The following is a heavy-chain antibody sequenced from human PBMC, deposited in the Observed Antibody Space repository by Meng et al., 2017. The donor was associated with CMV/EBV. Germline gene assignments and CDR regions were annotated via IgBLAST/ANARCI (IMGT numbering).Heavy chain of an antibody. CDR1: GWSFSGYY. D-gene: IGHD5-18*01. J-gene: IGHJ4*02. CDR3: ARGRPPGYSYGGYFDY. V-gene: IGHV4-34*01. CDR2: INHSGST. Sequence: YGWSFSGYYWCWLRQPPGKGLEWIGEINHSGSTNYTPSLKSRVTISVDTSKNQFSLKLSSVTAADTAVYYCARGRPPGYSYGGYFDYWGQGTLVTVSS.